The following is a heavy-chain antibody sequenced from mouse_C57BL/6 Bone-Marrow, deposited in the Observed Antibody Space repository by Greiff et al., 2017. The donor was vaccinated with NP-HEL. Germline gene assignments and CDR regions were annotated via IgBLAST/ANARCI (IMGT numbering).Heavy chain of an antibody. CDR3: ARFCYYGDSYESYAMDY. CDR1: GYTFTDYN. CDR2: INPNNGGT. D-gene: IGHD1-1*01. Sequence: EVQLQQSGPELVKPGASVKMSCKASGYTFTDYNMHWVKQSHGKSLEWIGYINPNNGGTSYNQKFKGKATLTVNKSSSTAYMELRSLTSEDSAVYYCARFCYYGDSYESYAMDYWGQGTSVTVSS. V-gene: IGHV1-22*01. J-gene: IGHJ4*01.